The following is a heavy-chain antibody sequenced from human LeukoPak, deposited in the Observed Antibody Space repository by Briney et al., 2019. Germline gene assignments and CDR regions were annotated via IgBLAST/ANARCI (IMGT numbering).Heavy chain of an antibody. J-gene: IGHJ4*02. V-gene: IGHV4-59*12. CDR2: IYYSGST. CDR3: ATDRPGGGWSFDS. D-gene: IGHD6-19*01. Sequence: SETLSLTCTVSGGSISSYYWSWIRQPPGKGLEWIGYIYYSGSTNYNPSLKSRVTISVDTSKNQFSLKLSSATAADTAVYYCATDRPGGGWSFDSWGQGTLVTVSS. CDR1: GGSISSYY.